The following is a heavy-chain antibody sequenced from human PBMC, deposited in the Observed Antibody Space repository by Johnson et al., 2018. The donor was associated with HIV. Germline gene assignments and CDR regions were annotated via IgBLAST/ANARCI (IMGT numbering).Heavy chain of an antibody. CDR1: GFTFSSYA. CDR3: ARDLPSSGPDNGDAFDI. V-gene: IGHV3-33*08. Sequence: VQLVESGGGVVQPGRSLRLSCAASGFTFSSYAMSWVRQAPGKGLEWVAFIRYDGSNKYYADSVKGRFTISRDNDKNSLYLQMNSLRAEGTAVYYCARDLPSSGPDNGDAFDIWGQGTMVTVSS. CDR2: IRYDGSNK. J-gene: IGHJ3*02. D-gene: IGHD3-22*01.